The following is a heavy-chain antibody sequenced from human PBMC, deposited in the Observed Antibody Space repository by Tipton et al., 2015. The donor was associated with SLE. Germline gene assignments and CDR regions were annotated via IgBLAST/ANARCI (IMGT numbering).Heavy chain of an antibody. J-gene: IGHJ3*01. CDR2: VDTSGSV. CDR3: ARPGNYFDSSGHHDAFDV. Sequence: TLSLTCTVSGGSISTYYWNWIRQPAGKGLELIGRVDTSGSVKFNPTLKSRVTMSLDTSKNQVSLKLTSVTVADTAVYYCARPGNYFDSSGHHDAFDVWGQGTMVTVSS. CDR1: GGSISTYY. V-gene: IGHV4-4*07. D-gene: IGHD3-22*01.